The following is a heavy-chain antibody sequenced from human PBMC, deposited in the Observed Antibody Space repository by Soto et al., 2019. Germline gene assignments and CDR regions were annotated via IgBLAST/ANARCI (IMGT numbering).Heavy chain of an antibody. Sequence: SETLSLTCTVSGGSVISGSYYWIWIRQPPGKGLEWIGYIYYSGSTNYNPSLKSRVTISVDMSKNQFSLKLSSVTAADTAVYYCARVSGSGSYWDSYYFDYWGQGTLVTVSS. D-gene: IGHD1-26*01. J-gene: IGHJ4*02. V-gene: IGHV4-61*01. CDR3: ARVSGSGSYWDSYYFDY. CDR2: IYYSGST. CDR1: GGSVISGSYY.